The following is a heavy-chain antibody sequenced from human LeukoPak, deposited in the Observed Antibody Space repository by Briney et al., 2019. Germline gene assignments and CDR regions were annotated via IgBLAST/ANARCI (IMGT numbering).Heavy chain of an antibody. Sequence: PGGTLRLSCAASVFTFSSYAMSWVRQAPGKGLEWGSAISGSGGGTYYADSVKGRFTISRDNSKNTLYLQMNSLRAEDTPVYYCAKLANYYDIPSDYWGQGTLVTVSS. CDR2: ISGSGGGT. D-gene: IGHD3-22*01. CDR1: VFTFSSYA. J-gene: IGHJ4*02. V-gene: IGHV3-23*01. CDR3: AKLANYYDIPSDY.